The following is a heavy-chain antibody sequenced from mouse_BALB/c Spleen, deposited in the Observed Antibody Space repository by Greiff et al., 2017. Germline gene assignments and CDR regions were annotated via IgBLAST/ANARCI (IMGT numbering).Heavy chain of an antibody. CDR3: ARSRDYFDY. Sequence: EVMLVESGGGLVQPGGSRKLSCAASGFTFSSFGMHWVRQAPEKGLEWVAYISSGSSTIYYADTVKGRFTISRDNPKNTLLLQMTSLRSEDTAMCYCARSRDYFDYWGQGTTLTVSS. CDR2: ISSGSSTI. V-gene: IGHV5-17*02. CDR1: GFTFSSFG. J-gene: IGHJ2*01.